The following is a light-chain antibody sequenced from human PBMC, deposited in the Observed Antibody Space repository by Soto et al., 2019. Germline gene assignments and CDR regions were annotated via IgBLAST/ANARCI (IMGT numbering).Light chain of an antibody. CDR1: QSVSRR. V-gene: IGKV1-5*01. J-gene: IGKJ1*01. CDR2: DAS. Sequence: DIQMTQSPSTLSASVGDRITITCRASQSVSRRLAWFQQKPGKAPKLLIYDASRLESAVPSRFSGSGSQTEFTLTISSLHPDDFATYYCHQYNSYTWTFGQGTKVDI. CDR3: HQYNSYTWT.